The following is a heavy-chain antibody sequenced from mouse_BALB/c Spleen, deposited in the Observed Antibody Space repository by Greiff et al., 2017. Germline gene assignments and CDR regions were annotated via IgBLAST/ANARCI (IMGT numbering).Heavy chain of an antibody. J-gene: IGHJ3*01. D-gene: IGHD2-1*01. CDR2: ILPGSGST. V-gene: IGHV1-9*01. Sequence: QVQLQQSGAELMKPGASVKISCKATGYTFSSYWIEWVKQRPGHGLEWIGEILPGSGSTNYNEKFKGKATFTADTSSNTAYMQLSSLTSEDSAVYYCARLDYGNLAWFAYWGQGTLVTVSA. CDR3: ARLDYGNLAWFAY. CDR1: GYTFSSYW.